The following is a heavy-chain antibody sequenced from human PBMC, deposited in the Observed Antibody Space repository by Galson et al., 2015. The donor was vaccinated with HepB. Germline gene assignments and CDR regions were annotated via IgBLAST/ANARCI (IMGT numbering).Heavy chain of an antibody. J-gene: IGHJ5*02. D-gene: IGHD3-10*01. CDR3: ARVQYYYGSGSYYNADWFDP. CDR1: GFTFSDYY. V-gene: IGHV3-11*06. Sequence: SLRLSCAASGFTFSDYYMSWIRQAPGKGLEWVSYISSSSSYTNYADSVKGRFTISRDNAKNSLYLQMNSLRAEDTAVYYCARVQYYYGSGSYYNADWFDPWGQGTLVTVSS. CDR2: ISSSSSYT.